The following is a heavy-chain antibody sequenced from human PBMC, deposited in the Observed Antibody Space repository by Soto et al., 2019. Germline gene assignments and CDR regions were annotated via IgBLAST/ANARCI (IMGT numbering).Heavy chain of an antibody. Sequence: QLQLQESGPGLVKPSETLSLTCTVSGDSISSRSYYWGWIRQPPGKGLEWIGSIYYSGTTYYNPSLKSQVTISVVTSKNQFSLKLSSATAADTAVYYCARHSGAILGVVIPRYWYFDLWGRGTLVTVSS. J-gene: IGHJ2*01. D-gene: IGHD3-3*01. V-gene: IGHV4-39*01. CDR1: GDSISSRSYY. CDR3: ARHSGAILGVVIPRYWYFDL. CDR2: IYYSGTT.